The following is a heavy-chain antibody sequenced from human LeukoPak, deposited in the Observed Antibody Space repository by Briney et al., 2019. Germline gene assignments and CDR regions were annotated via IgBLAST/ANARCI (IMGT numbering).Heavy chain of an antibody. CDR2: IWYDGSKK. Sequence: GGSLRLSCEGFGLTFSRDWMSWVRQAPGKGLEWVTLIWYDGSKKWYADSVKGRFTISRDSAKKTLYLQMNSLRAEDTAVYFCAGDRAMVWGKEWYFDFWGRGTPVTVSS. V-gene: IGHV3-33*07. CDR1: GLTFSRDW. D-gene: IGHD3-10*01. CDR3: AGDRAMVWGKEWYFDF. J-gene: IGHJ2*01.